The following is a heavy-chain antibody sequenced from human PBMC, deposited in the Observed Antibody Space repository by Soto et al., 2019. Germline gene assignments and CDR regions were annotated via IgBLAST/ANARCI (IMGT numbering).Heavy chain of an antibody. Sequence: EVQLVESGGGLVQPGGSLRLSCAASGFTFSSFDMHWVRQVTGKGLEWVSAITTAGDTYYPDSVKGRFTISRENAKNSLYLQMNSLRAGDTAVYYCARGRHLNGIKATRLDYWGQGTPVTVSS. V-gene: IGHV3-13*01. J-gene: IGHJ4*02. CDR2: ITTAGDT. CDR1: GFTFSSFD. D-gene: IGHD1-20*01. CDR3: ARGRHLNGIKATRLDY.